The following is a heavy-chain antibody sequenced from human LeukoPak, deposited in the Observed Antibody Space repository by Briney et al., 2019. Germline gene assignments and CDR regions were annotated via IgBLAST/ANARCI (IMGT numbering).Heavy chain of an antibody. V-gene: IGHV3-43*01. J-gene: IGHJ4*02. CDR1: GSTFDDYT. CDR3: AKDMGGILWFGEAT. Sequence: GGSLRPSCAASGSTFDDYTMHWVRQAPGKGLEWVSLISWDGGSTYYADSVKGRFTISRDNSKNSLYLQMNSLRTEDTALYYCAKDMGGILWFGEATWGQGTLVTVSS. CDR2: ISWDGGST. D-gene: IGHD3-10*01.